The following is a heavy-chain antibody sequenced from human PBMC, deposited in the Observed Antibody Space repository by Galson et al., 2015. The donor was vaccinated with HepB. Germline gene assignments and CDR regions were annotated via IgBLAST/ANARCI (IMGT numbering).Heavy chain of an antibody. V-gene: IGHV5-51*01. CDR3: ARHALLVTIFGEGPYYYGMDV. Sequence: QSGAEVKKPGESLKISCKGSGYSFTSYWIGWVRQMPGKGLEWMGIIYPGDSDTRYSPSFQGQVTISADKSISTAYLQWSSLKASDTAMYYCARHALLVTIFGEGPYYYGMDVWGQGATVTVSS. J-gene: IGHJ6*02. CDR1: GYSFTSYW. D-gene: IGHD3-3*01. CDR2: IYPGDSDT.